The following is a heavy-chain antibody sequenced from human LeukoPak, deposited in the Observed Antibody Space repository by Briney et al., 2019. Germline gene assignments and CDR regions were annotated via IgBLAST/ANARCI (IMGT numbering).Heavy chain of an antibody. J-gene: IGHJ4*02. V-gene: IGHV4-39*01. CDR3: ARRKVVVDY. CDR1: AGSISSSSYY. CDR2: IYYSGST. Sequence: SGTLSLTCTDPAGSISSSSYYWGWIRQPPGKGLEWIGSIYYSGSTYYNPSLKSRVTISVDTSKHQFSLKLSSVTAADTAVYYCARRKVVVDYWGQGTLVTVSS. D-gene: IGHD2-2*01.